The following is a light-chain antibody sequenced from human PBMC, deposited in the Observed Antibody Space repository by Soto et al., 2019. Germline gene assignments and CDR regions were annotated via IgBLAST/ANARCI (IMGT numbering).Light chain of an antibody. V-gene: IGLV2-14*01. CDR3: SSYTSSSTQV. CDR2: EVS. J-gene: IGLJ1*01. Sequence: QSALTQPASVSGSPGQSITISCTGTSSDVGGYNYVSWYQQHPGKAPKLMIYEVSYRPSGVSNRFSGSKSGNTASLTISGLQAGDEADYYCSSYTSSSTQVFGTGTKVTVL. CDR1: SSDVGGYNY.